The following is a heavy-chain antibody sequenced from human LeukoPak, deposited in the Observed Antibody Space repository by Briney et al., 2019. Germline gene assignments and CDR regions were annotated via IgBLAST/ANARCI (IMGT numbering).Heavy chain of an antibody. D-gene: IGHD4-11*01. CDR1: GFTFSSYS. J-gene: IGHJ4*02. Sequence: GSLRLSCAASGFTFSSYSMNWVRQAPGKGLEWVSSISGSSSCIYYADSVKGRFTISRDNAKNSLYLQMNSLRAEDTAVYYCARSTVSTSFDYWGQGTLVTVSS. CDR3: ARSTVSTSFDY. V-gene: IGHV3-21*01. CDR2: ISGSSSCI.